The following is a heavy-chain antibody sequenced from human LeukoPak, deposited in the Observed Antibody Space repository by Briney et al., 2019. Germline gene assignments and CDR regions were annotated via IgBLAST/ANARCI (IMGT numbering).Heavy chain of an antibody. V-gene: IGHV3-21*01. Sequence: GGSLRLSCAASGFTFSSYSMNWVRQAPGKGLEWVSSISSSSSYIYYADSVKGRFTISRDNAKNSLYLQMNSLRAEDTAVYYCAREELYSSSCHYRDVGGKGTPVTVSS. CDR3: AREELYSSSCHYRDV. J-gene: IGHJ6*03. CDR2: ISSSSSYI. CDR1: GFTFSSYS. D-gene: IGHD6-13*01.